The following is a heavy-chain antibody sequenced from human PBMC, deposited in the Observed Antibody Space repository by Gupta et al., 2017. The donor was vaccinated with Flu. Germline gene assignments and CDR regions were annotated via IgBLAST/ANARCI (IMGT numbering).Heavy chain of an antibody. CDR3: ARDAIFCDGGSCYSTYYGMDV. CDR1: GFTFSGYW. J-gene: IGHJ6*02. CDR2: IDGDGSST. Sequence: VQLVESGGGLVQPGGSLRLSCAASGFTFSGYWMHWFRQAPGKGLVWVSRIDGDGSSTTYADSVRGRFTISRDNAKNTLYLEMNSLRAEDTAIYYCARDAIFCDGGSCYSTYYGMDVWGQGTTVTVSS. D-gene: IGHD2-15*01. V-gene: IGHV3-74*03.